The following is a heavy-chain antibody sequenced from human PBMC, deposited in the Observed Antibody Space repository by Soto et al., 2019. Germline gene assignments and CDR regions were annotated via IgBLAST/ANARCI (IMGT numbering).Heavy chain of an antibody. CDR2: IYYSGST. CDR1: GGSISSSIYY. J-gene: IGHJ5*02. Sequence: PSETLSLTCTVSGGSISSSIYYWGWIRRPPGKGLEWIGSIYYSGSTYYTPSLKSRVTISVDTSKNQFSLKLSSVTAADTAVYYCATQEVGGTYVYTFDPWGQGTLVTVSS. V-gene: IGHV4-39*01. D-gene: IGHD1-26*01. CDR3: ATQEVGGTYVYTFDP.